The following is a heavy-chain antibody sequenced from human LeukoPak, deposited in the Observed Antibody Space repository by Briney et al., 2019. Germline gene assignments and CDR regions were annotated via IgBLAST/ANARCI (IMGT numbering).Heavy chain of an antibody. J-gene: IGHJ4*02. CDR3: ARISSSASY. CDR1: GGSISSGGYS. CDR2: IYHSGST. V-gene: IGHV4-30-2*05. Sequence: SQTLSLTCAVSGGSISSGGYSWSWIRQPPGKGLEWIGYIYHSGSTYYNPSLKSRVTISVDTSKNQFSLKLTSVTAADTAVYYCARISSSASYWGQGTLVTVSS. D-gene: IGHD6-19*01.